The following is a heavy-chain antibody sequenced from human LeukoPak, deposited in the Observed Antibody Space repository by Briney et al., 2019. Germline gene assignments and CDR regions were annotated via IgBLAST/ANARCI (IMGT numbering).Heavy chain of an antibody. D-gene: IGHD3-10*01. J-gene: IGHJ4*02. CDR1: GGSFSGYY. Sequence: SETLSLTCAVYGGSFSGYYWSWIRQPPGKGLEWIGEINHSGSTNYNPSLKSRVTISVDTSKNKFSLNQSSVPAAEPAGDYCARVPLSMVRGAGGIDYWGQGTLVTVSS. V-gene: IGHV4-34*01. CDR2: INHSGST. CDR3: ARVPLSMVRGAGGIDY.